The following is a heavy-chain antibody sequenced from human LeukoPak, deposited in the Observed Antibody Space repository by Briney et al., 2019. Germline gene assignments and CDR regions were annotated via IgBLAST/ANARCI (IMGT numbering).Heavy chain of an antibody. CDR3: ATARVTRNYYYYGMNV. CDR2: FDPEDGET. J-gene: IGHJ6*02. V-gene: IGHV1-24*01. CDR1: GYTLTELS. Sequence: ASVKVSCRVSGYTLTELSMHWVRQAPGEGLEWMGGFDPEDGETIYAQKFQGRVTMTEDTSTDTAYMELSSLRSEDTAVYYCATARVTRNYYYYGMNVWGQGTTVTVSS. D-gene: IGHD4-23*01.